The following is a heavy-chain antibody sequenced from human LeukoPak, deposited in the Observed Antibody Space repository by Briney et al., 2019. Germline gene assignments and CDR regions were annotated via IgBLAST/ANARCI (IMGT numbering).Heavy chain of an antibody. CDR2: IIPISGTT. CDR1: GGTFTSYA. D-gene: IGHD1-26*01. Sequence: GASVKVSCKTSGGTFTSYAITWVRQAPGQGLEWMGKIIPISGTTNYAQKFQGRVTFTEDESTSTAYMELSSLRSEDTGLYYCARKWRLGGNWFDPWGQGTLVTVSA. J-gene: IGHJ5*02. V-gene: IGHV1-69*13. CDR3: ARKWRLGGNWFDP.